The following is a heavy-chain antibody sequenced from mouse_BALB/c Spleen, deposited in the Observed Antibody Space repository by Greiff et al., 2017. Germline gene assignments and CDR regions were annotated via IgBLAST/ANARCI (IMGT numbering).Heavy chain of an antibody. CDR2: IYPGDGDT. CDR1: GYAFSSSW. D-gene: IGHD2-14*01. Sequence: QVQLKQSGPELVKPGASVKISCKASGYAFSSSWMNWVKQRPGQGLEWIGRIYPGDGDTNYNGKFKGKATLTADKSSSTAYMQLSSLTSEDSAVYYCARDYRYGFDYWGQGTTLTVSS. V-gene: IGHV1-82*01. CDR3: ARDYRYGFDY. J-gene: IGHJ2*01.